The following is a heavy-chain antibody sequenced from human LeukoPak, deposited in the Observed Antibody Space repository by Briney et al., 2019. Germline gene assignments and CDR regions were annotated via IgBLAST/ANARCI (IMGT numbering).Heavy chain of an antibody. J-gene: IGHJ1*01. D-gene: IGHD4-11*01. Sequence: APAKVSCKTSGYKFLSHGISCVGQAPGQGREWLGWIRADNGDTRFAQRFQGRFTMTTDTSTSTAHMELRSLRSDDTAVYYCARDWPTVIADFWGQGTLVTVSS. CDR3: ARDWPTVIADF. V-gene: IGHV1-18*04. CDR2: IRADNGDT. CDR1: GYKFLSHG.